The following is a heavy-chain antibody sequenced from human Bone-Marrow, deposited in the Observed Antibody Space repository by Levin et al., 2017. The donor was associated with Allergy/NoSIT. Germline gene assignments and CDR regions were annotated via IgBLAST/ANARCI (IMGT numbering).Heavy chain of an antibody. CDR1: GFMLSHYS. D-gene: IGHD3-9*01. J-gene: IGHJ3*02. CDR2: IASGTRAI. V-gene: IGHV3-48*02. Sequence: GESLKISCAASGFMLSHYSVNWVRQGPGKGLEWISYIASGTRAIYHADAVKGRFTISRDDAKDSVSLQMNSLRDDDTAVYCCVRGDWRGDSMTGLDVFDIWGHGTMVTVSS. CDR3: VRGDWRGDSMTGLDVFDI.